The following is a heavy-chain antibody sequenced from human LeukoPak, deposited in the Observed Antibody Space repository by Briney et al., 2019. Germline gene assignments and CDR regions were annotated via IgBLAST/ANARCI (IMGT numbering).Heavy chain of an antibody. J-gene: IGHJ4*02. V-gene: IGHV3-33*01. D-gene: IGHD4-17*01. CDR1: GFTFSRHG. Sequence: GRSLRLSCAASGFTFSRHGMHWVRQAPGKGLEWVAVIWYDGSNENYADSVKGRFTISRDNSKNTLYLQANSLRAEDTAVYYCARNDYRDSHLDYRGQGTLVTVSS. CDR2: IWYDGSNE. CDR3: ARNDYRDSHLDY.